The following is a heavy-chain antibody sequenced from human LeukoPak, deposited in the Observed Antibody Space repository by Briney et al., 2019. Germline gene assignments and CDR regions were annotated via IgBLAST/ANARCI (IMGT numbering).Heavy chain of an antibody. CDR3: AKKGATTGDFDY. Sequence: PGGSLRLSCAASGFTFSSYATSWVRQAPGKGLEWVSALSGGGGGAYYADSVKGRFTISRDDSKNTLYLQMNSLRAEDTAVYYCAKKGATTGDFDYWGQGTLVTVSS. D-gene: IGHD1-26*01. J-gene: IGHJ4*02. V-gene: IGHV3-23*01. CDR2: LSGGGGGA. CDR1: GFTFSSYA.